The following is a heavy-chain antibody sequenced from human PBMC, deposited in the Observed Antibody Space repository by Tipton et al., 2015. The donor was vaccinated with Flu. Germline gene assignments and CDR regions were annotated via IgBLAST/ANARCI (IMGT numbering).Heavy chain of an antibody. CDR2: IYSGGST. V-gene: IGHV3-53*01. J-gene: IGHJ4*02. D-gene: IGHD2-15*01. CDR1: GFTVSSNY. Sequence: VQLVQSGRGLIQRGGSLRLSCVVSGFTVSSNYMTWVRQAPGKGLEWVSVIYSGGSTKYADSVKGRFTISRDNSKNTLYLQLNSLRAEDTAVYYCARGRGYCVTTTCLLPFDFWGQGTLVTVSS. CDR3: ARGRGYCVTTTCLLPFDF.